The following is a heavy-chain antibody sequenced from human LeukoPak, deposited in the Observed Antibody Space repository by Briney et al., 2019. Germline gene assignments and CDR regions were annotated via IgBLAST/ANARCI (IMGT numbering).Heavy chain of an antibody. Sequence: SETLSLTCTVSGGSSSSGSYYWSWIRQPAGKGLEWIGRIYTRGSTNYNPPLKSRVTISVDTSKNQFSLTLCSETAADTAVYYGARGRAGRWLQLGTSFDYWGQGTLVTVSS. J-gene: IGHJ4*02. CDR3: ARGRAGRWLQLGTSFDY. CDR2: IYTRGST. CDR1: GGSSSSGSYY. V-gene: IGHV4-61*02. D-gene: IGHD5-24*01.